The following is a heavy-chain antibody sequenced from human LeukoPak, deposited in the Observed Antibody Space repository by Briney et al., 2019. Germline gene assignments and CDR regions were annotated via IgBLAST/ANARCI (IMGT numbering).Heavy chain of an antibody. Sequence: ASVKVSCKVSGYTLTELSMHWVRQAPGKGLEWMGGFDPEDGETIYAQKFQDRVTMTEDTSTDTAYMELSSLRSEDTAVYYCATGGFGSGSYYNELAFDYWGQGTLVTVSS. V-gene: IGHV1-24*01. CDR2: FDPEDGET. CDR1: GYTLTELS. CDR3: ATGGFGSGSYYNELAFDY. D-gene: IGHD3-10*01. J-gene: IGHJ4*02.